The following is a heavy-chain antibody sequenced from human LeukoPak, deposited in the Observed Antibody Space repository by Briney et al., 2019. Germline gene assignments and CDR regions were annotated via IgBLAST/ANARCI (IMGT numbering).Heavy chain of an antibody. CDR3: ARHLGPSFYNPFDY. CDR1: GYSFTSYW. V-gene: IGHV5-51*01. J-gene: IGHJ4*02. D-gene: IGHD1-1*01. Sequence: GESLKISCKSSGYSFTSYWIGWVRQMPGKGLEWMGIIYPGDSDTRYSPSFQGQVTISADNSISTAYLQWSSLKASDIAMYYCARHLGPSFYNPFDYWGQGTLVTVSS. CDR2: IYPGDSDT.